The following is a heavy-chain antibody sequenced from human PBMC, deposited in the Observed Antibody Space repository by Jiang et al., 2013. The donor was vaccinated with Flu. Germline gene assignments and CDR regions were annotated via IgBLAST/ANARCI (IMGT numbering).Heavy chain of an antibody. J-gene: IGHJ4*02. CDR2: IRYDGGNK. D-gene: IGHD6-19*01. Sequence: VVQPGGSLRLSCAASGFTFRDYSMHWVRQAPGKGLEWVTFIRYDGGNKYYADSVKGRFTVSRDNSKNTLYLQMNSLRAEDTAVYYCAKDYTSSWNPPFDSWGQGTLVTVSS. V-gene: IGHV3-30*02. CDR1: GFTFRDYS. CDR3: AKDYTSSWNPPFDS.